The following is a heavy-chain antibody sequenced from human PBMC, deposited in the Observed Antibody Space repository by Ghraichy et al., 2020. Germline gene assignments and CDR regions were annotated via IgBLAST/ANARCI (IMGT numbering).Heavy chain of an antibody. CDR2: IYYRGST. J-gene: IGHJ5*02. CDR3: ATQLNWFDP. CDR1: GDSISSSSYY. D-gene: IGHD1-1*01. V-gene: IGHV4-39*01. Sequence: SETLSLTCTVSGDSISSSSYYWGWIRQPPGKGLEWIGSIYYRGSTYYNPSLKSRVTISVDTSKNQFSLRLSSVTAADTAVYYCATQLNWFDPWGQGTLVTVSS.